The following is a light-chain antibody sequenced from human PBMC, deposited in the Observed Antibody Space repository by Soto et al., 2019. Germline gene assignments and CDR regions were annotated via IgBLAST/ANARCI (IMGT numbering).Light chain of an antibody. CDR3: QHYGGSPRT. CDR1: QSVDSTY. V-gene: IGKV3-20*01. J-gene: IGKJ1*01. Sequence: EIVLTQSPGTLSLSPGERATLSCRASQSVDSTYLAWYQQKPGQAPRLLIYGASSRATGIPDRFSGSGSGTDFTLTLSRLEPEDFAVYYCQHYGGSPRTFGQGTKVEIK. CDR2: GAS.